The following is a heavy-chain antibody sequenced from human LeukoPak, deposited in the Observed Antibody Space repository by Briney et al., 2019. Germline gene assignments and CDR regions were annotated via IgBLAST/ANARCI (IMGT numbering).Heavy chain of an antibody. J-gene: IGHJ4*02. D-gene: IGHD2-21*01. CDR1: GFTFDDYA. CDR2: ISWNSGSL. CDR3: AKDRIAARLYYFDY. V-gene: IGHV3-9*01. Sequence: PGGSLRLSCAASGFTFDDYAMYWVRQAPGKGLEWVAGISWNSGSLGYADSVKGRFTISRDNAKNSLYLQMNSLRAEDTALYYCAKDRIAARLYYFDYWGQGTLVTVSS.